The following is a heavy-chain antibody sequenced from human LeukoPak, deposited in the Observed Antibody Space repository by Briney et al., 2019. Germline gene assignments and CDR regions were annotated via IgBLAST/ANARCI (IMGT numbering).Heavy chain of an antibody. Sequence: SETLSLTCSVSGGSIISNSYYWGWIRQPPGKGLEWIGSIYYSGDTYYNPSLKSRVTMSVDTSKNQFSLKLSSVTAADTAVYYCARVNTVAFFDYWGQGTLVTVSS. CDR1: GGSIISNSYY. CDR3: ARVNTVAFFDY. V-gene: IGHV4-39*07. J-gene: IGHJ4*02. D-gene: IGHD4-23*01. CDR2: IYYSGDT.